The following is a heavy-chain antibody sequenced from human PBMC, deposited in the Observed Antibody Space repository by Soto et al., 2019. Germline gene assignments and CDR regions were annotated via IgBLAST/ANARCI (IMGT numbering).Heavy chain of an antibody. V-gene: IGHV3-30*18. CDR3: AKEVGKAMTAITNWHFDL. CDR1: GFTFSACA. D-gene: IGHD2-21*02. Sequence: QVQLLESGGGVVQPGRSQRLSCAASGFTFSACAMHWVRQSPGKGLEWVAVISSDGSNYYYEDSVKGRFTISRANSKNTLYLKMDSLRAEDTAVYYCAKEVGKAMTAITNWHFDLWGRGTLVTVSS. J-gene: IGHJ2*01. CDR2: ISSDGSNY.